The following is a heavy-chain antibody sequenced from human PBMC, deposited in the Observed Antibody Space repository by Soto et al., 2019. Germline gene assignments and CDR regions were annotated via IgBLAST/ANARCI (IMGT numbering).Heavy chain of an antibody. CDR1: GGTFSSYA. J-gene: IGHJ4*02. D-gene: IGHD2-15*01. V-gene: IGHV1-69*01. CDR3: ARDRCSGGSRYPLFDY. Sequence: QVQLVQSGAEVKKPGSSVKVSCKASGGTFSSYAISWVRQAPGQGLEWMGGIIPIFGTANYAQKFQGRVTITADESTSTAYMELSSLRSEDTAVYYCARDRCSGGSRYPLFDYWGQGTLVTVSS. CDR2: IIPIFGTA.